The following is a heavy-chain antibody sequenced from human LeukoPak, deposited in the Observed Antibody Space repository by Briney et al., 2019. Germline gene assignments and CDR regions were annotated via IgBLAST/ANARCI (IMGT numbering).Heavy chain of an antibody. V-gene: IGHV3-30*18. CDR3: AKDFLPHISMVPGVTPLFDF. CDR1: GFTFSSYG. Sequence: GRSLRLSCAAPGFTFSSYGMHWVRQAPGKGLELVIGISYDGSNKYYADSVKGRFTISRDNSKNTLYLQMNSLRAEDTAVYYCAKDFLPHISMVPGVTPLFDFWGQGTMVTVPS. J-gene: IGHJ4*02. CDR2: ISYDGSNK. D-gene: IGHD3-10*01.